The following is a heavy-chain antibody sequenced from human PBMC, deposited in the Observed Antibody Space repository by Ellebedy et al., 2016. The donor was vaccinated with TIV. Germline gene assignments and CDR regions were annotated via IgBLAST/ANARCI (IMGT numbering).Heavy chain of an antibody. J-gene: IGHJ4*02. Sequence: MPGGSLRLSCTVSGGSINSDYWSWFRQPPGQGLEWIGYMSVSGLSNYNPSLKSRFTISMDTSKNQFSLRLTSVTAADTAIYCCARLPRGDIYGYFDYWGQGTLVTGSS. D-gene: IGHD5-18*01. CDR1: GGSINSDY. CDR2: MSVSGLS. V-gene: IGHV4-59*01. CDR3: ARLPRGDIYGYFDY.